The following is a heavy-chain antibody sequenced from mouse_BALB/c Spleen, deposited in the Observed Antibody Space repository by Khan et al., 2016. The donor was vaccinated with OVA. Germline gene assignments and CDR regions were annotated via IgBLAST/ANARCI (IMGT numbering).Heavy chain of an antibody. CDR2: ISSGGSYS. V-gene: IGHV5-9*02. D-gene: IGHD2-10*01. CDR1: GFAFISYD. CDR3: ARPSYYGNPWFTY. J-gene: IGHJ3*01. Sequence: EVALVESGGGLVKPGGSLQLSCAASGFAFISYDMSWVRQTPEKRLEWVATISSGGSYSYYPDSVKGRFTISRDIDRKTLYLQMSSLRSEDTAFYYCARPSYYGNPWFTYWGQGTLVTVSA.